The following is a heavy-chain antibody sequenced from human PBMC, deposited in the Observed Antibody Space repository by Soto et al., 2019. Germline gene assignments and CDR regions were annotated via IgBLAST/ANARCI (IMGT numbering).Heavy chain of an antibody. D-gene: IGHD1-26*01. V-gene: IGHV1-69*01. CDR2: IIPILGSA. J-gene: IGHJ3*02. CDR3: ASRERVDAFDI. Sequence: QVQLVQSGAEVKKPGSSVKVSCKASGGTFSSYAITWVRQAPGPGLEWMGGIIPILGSANYAQKFQDRVTITADESTSTTYMELSSLRSEDAAVYYCASRERVDAFDIWGQGTMVTVSS. CDR1: GGTFSSYA.